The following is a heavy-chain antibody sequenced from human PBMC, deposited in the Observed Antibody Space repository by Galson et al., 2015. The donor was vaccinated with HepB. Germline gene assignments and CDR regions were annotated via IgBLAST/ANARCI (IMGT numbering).Heavy chain of an antibody. CDR2: ISAYNGNT. V-gene: IGHV1-18*01. J-gene: IGHJ6*03. D-gene: IGHD2-15*01. CDR1: GYTFTSFG. CDR3: ARGGGSYCSGGSCDPYYYYYMDV. Sequence: SVKVSCKASGYTFTSFGITWVRQAPGQGLEWMGWISAYNGNTNYAQKFQGRVSMTTDTSTSTAYMELRSLRSDDTAVYYCARGGGSYCSGGSCDPYYYYYMDVWGKGTTVTVPS.